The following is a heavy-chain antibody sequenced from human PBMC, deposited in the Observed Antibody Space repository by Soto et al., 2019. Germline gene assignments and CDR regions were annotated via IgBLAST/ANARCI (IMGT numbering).Heavy chain of an antibody. D-gene: IGHD3-22*01. J-gene: IGHJ6*02. CDR2: IKSKADGGTT. CDR3: TTLGHYYDSSPLDV. CDR1: GFTFSNAW. Sequence: TGGSLRLSCAASGFTFSNAWMNWVRQAPGKGLEWVGRIKSKADGGTTEHAAPVKGRFTISRDDSKNTVYLQMNSLKTEDTAVYYCTTLGHYYDSSPLDVWGPGTTVTVSS. V-gene: IGHV3-15*07.